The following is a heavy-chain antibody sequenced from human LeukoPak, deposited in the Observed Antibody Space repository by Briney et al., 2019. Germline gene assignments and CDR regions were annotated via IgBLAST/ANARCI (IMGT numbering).Heavy chain of an antibody. CDR3: ARLWFGELLAFDI. CDR1: GYSISSGYY. D-gene: IGHD3-10*01. V-gene: IGHV4-38-2*01. CDR2: IYHSGST. Sequence: SETLSLTCAVSGYSISSGYYWGWIRQPPGKGLEWIGSIYHSGSTYYNPSLKSRVTISVGTSKNQFSLKLSSVTAADTAVYYCARLWFGELLAFDIWGQGTMVTVSS. J-gene: IGHJ3*02.